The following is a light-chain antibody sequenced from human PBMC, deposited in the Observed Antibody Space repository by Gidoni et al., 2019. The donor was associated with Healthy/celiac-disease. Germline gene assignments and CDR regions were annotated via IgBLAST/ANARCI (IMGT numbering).Light chain of an antibody. CDR1: SLRSYY. V-gene: IGLV3-19*01. CDR2: GKN. CDR3: NARDSSGNRWV. Sequence: SSELTQDPAVSAALGQTVRITCHGASLRSYYASWYQQKPGQAPVLVIYGKNNRPSEIPDRFSGSSSGNTASLTITGAQAEDEADDYCNARDSSGNRWVFGGGTKLTVL. J-gene: IGLJ3*02.